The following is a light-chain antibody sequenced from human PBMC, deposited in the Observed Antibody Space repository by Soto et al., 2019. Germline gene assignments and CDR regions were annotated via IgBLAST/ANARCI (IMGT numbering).Light chain of an antibody. CDR2: DVS. CDR1: SSDVGNYNL. CDR3: CSYAGDSYV. J-gene: IGLJ1*01. Sequence: QSALTQPASVSGSPGQSITISCTGTSSDVGNYNLVSWYQQHPGKAPKLMIYDVSKRPSGGSNRFSGSKSGNTASLTISGLQADDEADYYCCSYAGDSYVFGTGTKLTVL. V-gene: IGLV2-23*02.